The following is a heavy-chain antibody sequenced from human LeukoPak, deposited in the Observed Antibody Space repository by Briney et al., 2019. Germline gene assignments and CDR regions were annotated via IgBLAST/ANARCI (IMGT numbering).Heavy chain of an antibody. Sequence: SETLSLTCAVYGGSFSGYYWSWFRQPPGKGLEWIGEINHSGSTNYNPSLKSRVTISVDTSKNQFSLELSSVTAADTAVYYCARGGGNEGYWGQGTLVTVSS. CDR3: ARGGGNEGY. V-gene: IGHV4-34*01. CDR2: INHSGST. CDR1: GGSFSGYY. D-gene: IGHD4-23*01. J-gene: IGHJ4*02.